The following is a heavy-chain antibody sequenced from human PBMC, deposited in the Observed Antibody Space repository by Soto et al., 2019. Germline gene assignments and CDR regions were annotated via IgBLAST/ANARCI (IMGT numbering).Heavy chain of an antibody. CDR1: GYTFTSYD. Sequence: QVQLVQSGAEVKKHGSSVKVSCKASGYTFTSYDINWVRQATGQGLEWMGWMNPNSGNTGYAQKFQGRVTMTRNTSISTAYMELSSLRSEDTAVYYCARTQWELLLTDYWGQGTLVTVSS. CDR2: MNPNSGNT. D-gene: IGHD1-26*01. J-gene: IGHJ4*02. CDR3: ARTQWELLLTDY. V-gene: IGHV1-8*01.